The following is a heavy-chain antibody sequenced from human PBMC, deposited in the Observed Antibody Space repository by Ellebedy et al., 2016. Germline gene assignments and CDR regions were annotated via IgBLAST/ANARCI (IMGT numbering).Heavy chain of an antibody. CDR2: MSTNGNS. J-gene: IGHJ4*02. CDR1: GDSINAGTYY. D-gene: IGHD5-24*01. CDR3: ATLTIPGGSDS. Sequence: SETLSLTXIVSGDSINAGTYYWSWIRQPAGKGLEWIGRMSTNGNSIYNPSLKSRVTMSVDTSKNHFSLELRSVTAADTAVYYCATLTIPGGSDSWGQGILVTVSS. V-gene: IGHV4-61*02.